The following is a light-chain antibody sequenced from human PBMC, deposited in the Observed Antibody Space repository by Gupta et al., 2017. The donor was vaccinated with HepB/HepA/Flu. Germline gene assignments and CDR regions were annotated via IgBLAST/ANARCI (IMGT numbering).Light chain of an antibody. Sequence: ELVLTQSPATLPVSTGDRATPSCRASQSVTSNLAWYQQKPGQAPRLLIYGASTRASGSPRRFSGSGSGADFTLTISSLQSEDFALYYCQQYDNRPLTFGGGTRVEI. V-gene: IGKV3-15*01. CDR3: QQYDNRPLT. CDR2: GAS. J-gene: IGKJ4*01. CDR1: QSVTSN.